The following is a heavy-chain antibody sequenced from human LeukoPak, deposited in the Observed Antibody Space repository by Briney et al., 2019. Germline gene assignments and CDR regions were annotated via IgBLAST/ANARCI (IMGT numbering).Heavy chain of an antibody. CDR3: ARFAVPGIGGGEYYYYMDV. V-gene: IGHV1-18*01. Sequence: ASVKVSCKASGYTFSRLGITWVRQAPGQGLEWMGWISAYNGNTSYAQKLQGRVTMTRNTSISTAYMELSSLRSEDTAVYYCARFAVPGIGGGEYYYYMDVWGKGTTVTISS. J-gene: IGHJ6*03. D-gene: IGHD2-21*01. CDR1: GYTFSRLG. CDR2: ISAYNGNT.